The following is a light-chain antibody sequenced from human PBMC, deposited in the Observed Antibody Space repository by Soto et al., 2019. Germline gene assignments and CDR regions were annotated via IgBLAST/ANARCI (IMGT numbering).Light chain of an antibody. CDR1: SSDVGGYNY. Sequence: QSALTQAASVSGSPGQSITISCTGTSSDVGGYNYVSWYQQFPGKVPKLLIYNVSNRPSGVSNRFSGSKSGNTASLTISGLQAEDEADYFCTSSTSGSLYVFGTGTK. V-gene: IGLV2-14*01. CDR3: TSSTSGSLYV. J-gene: IGLJ1*01. CDR2: NVS.